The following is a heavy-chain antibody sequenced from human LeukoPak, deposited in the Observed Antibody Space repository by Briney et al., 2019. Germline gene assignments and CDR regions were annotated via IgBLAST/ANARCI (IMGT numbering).Heavy chain of an antibody. CDR3: ARGDSSGARKYYYYYMDV. V-gene: IGHV4-59*01. J-gene: IGHJ6*03. D-gene: IGHD1-14*01. CDR1: GGSISSYY. Sequence: SETLSLTCTVPGGSISSYYWSWIRQPPGKRLEWIGHIYYSGSTNYNPSLKSRVTISVDTSKNQFSLKLSSVTAADTAVYYCARGDSSGARKYYYYYMDVWGKGTTVTVSS. CDR2: IYYSGST.